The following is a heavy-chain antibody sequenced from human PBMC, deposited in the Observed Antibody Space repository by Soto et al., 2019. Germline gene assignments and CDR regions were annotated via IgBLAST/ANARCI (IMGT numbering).Heavy chain of an antibody. J-gene: IGHJ1*01. Sequence: GASVKVSCKASGYTFTNSGISWVRQAPGQGLEWMGWISTDNGNTNYAQHLQGRVSMTTDTSTSTAYMDLRSLRSDDTAVYYCARDKWISSPTPAAFQHWGQGTLVTVSS. D-gene: IGHD2-2*01. V-gene: IGHV1-18*01. CDR3: ARDKWISSPTPAAFQH. CDR2: ISTDNGNT. CDR1: GYTFTNSG.